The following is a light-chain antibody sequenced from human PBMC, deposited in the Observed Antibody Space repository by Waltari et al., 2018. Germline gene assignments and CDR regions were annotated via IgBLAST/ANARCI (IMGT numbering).Light chain of an antibody. J-gene: IGLJ7*01. CDR2: EVN. CDR3: SSYERSGIVL. Sequence: RPHPPSFSGPPGQSATFSCPETSRDIGYFIPLSCYQHHQAKFPRLIIYEVNKRPSGVSDRFSGSKSGNTASLTISGIQAEDEADYYCSSYERSGIVLFGGGTRVTVL. V-gene: IGLV2-23*02. CDR1: SRDIGYFIP.